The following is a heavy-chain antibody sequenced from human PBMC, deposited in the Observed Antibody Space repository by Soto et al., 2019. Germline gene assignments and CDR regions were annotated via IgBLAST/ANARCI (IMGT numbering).Heavy chain of an antibody. CDR2: ISSSSSTI. J-gene: IGHJ6*02. D-gene: IGHD2-15*01. CDR3: ARVGYCSGGSCPSDYYYGMDV. Sequence: GGSLRLSCAASGFTFSSYSMNWVRQAPGKGLEWVSYISSSSSTIYYADSVKGRFTISRDNAKNSLYLQMNSLRDEDTAVYYCARVGYCSGGSCPSDYYYGMDVWGQGTTVTAP. V-gene: IGHV3-48*02. CDR1: GFTFSSYS.